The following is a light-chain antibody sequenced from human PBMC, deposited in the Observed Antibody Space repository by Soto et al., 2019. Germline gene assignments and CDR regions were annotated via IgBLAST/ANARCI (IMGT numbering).Light chain of an antibody. CDR3: QQRADWPIT. CDR2: DAS. J-gene: IGKJ5*01. V-gene: IGKV3-11*01. Sequence: PGARATLSCRASQSVRNYLIWYQQRPGQAPRLLISDASNRATGIPARFSGSGSGTDFTLTISSLEPEDFAVYYCQQRADWPITFGQGTRLEIK. CDR1: QSVRNY.